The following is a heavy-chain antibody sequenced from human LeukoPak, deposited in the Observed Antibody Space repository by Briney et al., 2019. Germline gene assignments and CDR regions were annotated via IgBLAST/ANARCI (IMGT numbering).Heavy chain of an antibody. CDR1: GYTFTGYY. Sequence: ASVKVSCKASGYTFTGYYMQWVRQAPGQGLEWMGWINPNSGGTNYAQKFQGRVTMTRDTSISTAYMELSSLRSDDAAVYYCARTGIDIVVVPADVNWFDPWGQGTLVTVSS. V-gene: IGHV1-2*02. CDR3: ARTGIDIVVVPADVNWFDP. D-gene: IGHD2-2*01. CDR2: INPNSGGT. J-gene: IGHJ5*02.